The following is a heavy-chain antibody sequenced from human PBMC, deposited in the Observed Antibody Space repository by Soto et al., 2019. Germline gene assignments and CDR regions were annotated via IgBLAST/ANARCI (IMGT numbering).Heavy chain of an antibody. J-gene: IGHJ4*02. D-gene: IGHD2-21*02. CDR2: ISGSGGST. Sequence: PGGSLRLSCADSGFAFSSYAMSWVRQAPGKGLEWVSAISGSGGSTYYADSVKGRFTISRDNSKNTLYLQMNSLRAEDTAVYYCAKDAGAYCGGDCYSSHWGQGTLVTVSS. V-gene: IGHV3-23*01. CDR1: GFAFSSYA. CDR3: AKDAGAYCGGDCYSSH.